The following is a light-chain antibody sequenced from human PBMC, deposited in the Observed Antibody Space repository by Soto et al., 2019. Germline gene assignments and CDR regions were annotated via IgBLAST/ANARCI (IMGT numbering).Light chain of an antibody. CDR2: EVS. J-gene: IGLJ1*01. V-gene: IGLV2-14*01. Sequence: QSVLTQPASVSGSPGQSITISCTGTSSDVGAYNFVSWYQHHPDKAPKLMISEVSNRPSGVSYRFSGSKSGNTASLTISGLQAEDEADYYCASLTTTSFVFGTGTKVTVL. CDR1: SSDVGAYNF. CDR3: ASLTTTSFV.